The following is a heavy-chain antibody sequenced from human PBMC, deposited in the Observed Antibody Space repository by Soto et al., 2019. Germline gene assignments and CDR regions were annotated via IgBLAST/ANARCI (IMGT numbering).Heavy chain of an antibody. J-gene: IGHJ4*02. CDR3: ARGSDSAWELLWV. Sequence: TLSLTCTVYGGPLSGYFWSWIRQPPGKGLEWIGEIHRSGSTNYSPSLKSRVTISADTSNSQFSLKLTSVTAADTAVYYCARGSDSAWELLWVWGQGTPVTVSS. V-gene: IGHV4-34*01. CDR2: IHRSGST. D-gene: IGHD1-26*01. CDR1: GGPLSGYF.